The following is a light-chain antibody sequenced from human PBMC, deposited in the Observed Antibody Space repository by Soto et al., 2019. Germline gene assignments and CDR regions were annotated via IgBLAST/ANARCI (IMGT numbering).Light chain of an antibody. CDR3: QQSYSTPYT. J-gene: IGKJ2*01. CDR1: QSMNNY. CDR2: AAS. V-gene: IGKV1-39*01. Sequence: DIQMTQSPSSLSASAGDRATITCRASQSMNNYVDWYQQKPGQAPQLLIYAASSLQSGVPPRFSGRGSGTDFTLAISSLQPEDFAIYYCQQSYSTPYTFGQGTKLEI.